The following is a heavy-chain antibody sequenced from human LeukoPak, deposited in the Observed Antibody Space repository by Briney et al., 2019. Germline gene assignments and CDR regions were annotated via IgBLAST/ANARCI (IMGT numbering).Heavy chain of an antibody. CDR1: GGSISSSSYY. Sequence: SETLSLTCTVSGGSISSSSYYWGWIRQPAGKGLEWIGRVHSSRGSNYNPSLKSRVTMSVDTSKSQVSLKLISVTAADTAVYYCARENWNYGEDFWGQGTLVTVSS. J-gene: IGHJ4*02. D-gene: IGHD1-7*01. CDR2: VHSSRGS. V-gene: IGHV4-61*02. CDR3: ARENWNYGEDF.